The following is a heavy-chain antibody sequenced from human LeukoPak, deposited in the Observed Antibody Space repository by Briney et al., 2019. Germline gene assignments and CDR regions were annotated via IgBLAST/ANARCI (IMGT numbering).Heavy chain of an antibody. CDR2: IYHSGST. CDR1: GGSISSYY. J-gene: IGHJ5*02. V-gene: IGHV4-39*07. CDR3: AREGYSGYEFNWFDP. Sequence: SETLSLTCTVSGGSISSYYWGWIRQPPGKGLEWIGSIYHSGSTYYNPSLKSRVTISVDTSKNQFSLKLSSVTAADTAVYYCAREGYSGYEFNWFDPWGQGTLVTVSS. D-gene: IGHD5-12*01.